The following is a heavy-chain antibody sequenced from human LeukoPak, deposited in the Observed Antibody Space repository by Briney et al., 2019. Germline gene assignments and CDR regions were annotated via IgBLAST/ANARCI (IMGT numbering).Heavy chain of an antibody. V-gene: IGHV4-59*12. CDR1: GGSISSYY. CDR3: ASLAGQLGIGNYYYGMDV. CDR2: IYYSGST. J-gene: IGHJ6*02. Sequence: SETLSLTCTVSGGSISSYYWSWIRQPPGKGLEWIGYIYYSGSTNYNPSLKSRVTISVDTSKNQFSLKLSSVTAADTAVYYCASLAGQLGIGNYYYGMDVWGQGTTVTVSS. D-gene: IGHD7-27*01.